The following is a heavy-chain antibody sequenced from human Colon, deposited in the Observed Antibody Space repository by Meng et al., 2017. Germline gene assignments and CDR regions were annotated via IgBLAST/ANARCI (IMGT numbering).Heavy chain of an antibody. CDR2: IYHSGST. V-gene: IGHV4-38-2*01. J-gene: IGHJ4*02. D-gene: IGHD2-2*01. CDR3: ARVSSSDWYGFGFDY. Sequence: GSLRLSCGVSGFSISSSLYWGWIRQPPGEGLEWIGSIYHSGSTYYNPSLKSRVTISVDTSKNQFSLKLTSVTAADTAVYYCARVSSSDWYGFGFDYWGQGTLVTVSS. CDR1: GFSISSSLY.